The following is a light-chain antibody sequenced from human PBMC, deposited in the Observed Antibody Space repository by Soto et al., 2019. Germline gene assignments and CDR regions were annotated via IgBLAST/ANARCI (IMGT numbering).Light chain of an antibody. CDR3: CSYAGTSTLV. Sequence: QSALTQPASVFGSPGQSITISCTGTSSDVGNYNLVSWYQQHPGKAPKLMIYEGSKRPSGVSNRFSGSKSGNTASLTISGLQAEDEADYYCCSYAGTSTLVFGGGTKVTVL. V-gene: IGLV2-23*01. CDR1: SSDVGNYNL. J-gene: IGLJ2*01. CDR2: EGS.